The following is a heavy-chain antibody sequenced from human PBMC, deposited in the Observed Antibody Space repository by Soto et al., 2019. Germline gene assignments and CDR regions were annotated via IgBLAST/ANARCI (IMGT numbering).Heavy chain of an antibody. CDR3: THSSRYSALDF. J-gene: IGHJ3*01. D-gene: IGHD2-15*01. CDR1: GFSLSSSGVS. V-gene: IGHV2-5*02. CDR2: IYWDDDK. Sequence: QITLKESGPMLVKPTQTLTLTCTFSGFSLSSSGVSVGWIRQPPGKALEWLAHIYWDDDKRYSPSLKNRLIITKDTSKNQVILTMTDMDPVDTATFYCTHSSRYSALDFWDQWTMVAVSS.